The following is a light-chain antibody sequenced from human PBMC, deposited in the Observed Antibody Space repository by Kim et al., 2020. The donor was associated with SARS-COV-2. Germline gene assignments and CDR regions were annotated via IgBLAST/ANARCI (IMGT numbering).Light chain of an antibody. CDR2: WAS. CDR3: QQYYSTPRT. Sequence: ATISCKSSQSVLYSSDNKNYLAWYQQKPGQPPKLLIYWASTREGGVPDRFSGSGSGTDFTLTISSLQAEDVAVYYCQQYYSTPRTFGQGTKVDIK. V-gene: IGKV4-1*01. J-gene: IGKJ1*01. CDR1: QSVLYSSDNKNY.